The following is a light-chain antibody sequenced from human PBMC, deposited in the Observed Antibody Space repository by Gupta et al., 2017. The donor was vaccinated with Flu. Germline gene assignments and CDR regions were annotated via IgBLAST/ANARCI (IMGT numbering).Light chain of an antibody. CDR2: KAS. CDR3: TQGRLFPFT. CDR1: QCRGDSDDNKY. V-gene: IGKV2-30*01. Sequence: VSLGKPASIYCCSSQCRGDSDDNKYLSWCQQKPGQAPRRLINKASSRDNGVPDSFSGSGCGTDFTLKISSVEAEDVGVYYCTQGRLFPFTFGHGTDVDVK. J-gene: IGKJ3*01.